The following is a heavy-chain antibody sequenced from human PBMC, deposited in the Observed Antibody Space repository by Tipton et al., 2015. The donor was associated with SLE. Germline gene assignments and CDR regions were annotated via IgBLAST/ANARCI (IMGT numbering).Heavy chain of an antibody. CDR2: VYYSGST. V-gene: IGHV4-59*08. CDR3: ARLFSPTPYGDYVYFDY. CDR1: GFSFSSYY. Sequence: LRLSCTVSGFSFSSYYWSWIRQPPGKGLEWIGYVYYSGSTNYNPSLRGRITTSVDTSKNQFSLKLTSVTAADTAVYYCARLFSPTPYGDYVYFDYWGQGTLVTVSS. J-gene: IGHJ4*02. D-gene: IGHD4-17*01.